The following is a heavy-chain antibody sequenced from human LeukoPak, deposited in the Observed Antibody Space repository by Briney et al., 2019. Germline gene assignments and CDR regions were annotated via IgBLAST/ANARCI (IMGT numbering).Heavy chain of an antibody. CDR3: ARGGYSSGFL. CDR1: GGSISSYY. Sequence: SETLSLTCTVSGGSISSYYWSWIRQPPGKGLEWIGYIYYRGSTNYNPSLKSRVTISVDTSKNQFSLKPSSVTAADTAVYYCARGGYSSGFLWGQGTLVTVSS. D-gene: IGHD3-22*01. J-gene: IGHJ4*02. V-gene: IGHV4-59*01. CDR2: IYYRGST.